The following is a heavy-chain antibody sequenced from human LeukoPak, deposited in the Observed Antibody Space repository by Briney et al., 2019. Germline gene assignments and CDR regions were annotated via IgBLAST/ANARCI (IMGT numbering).Heavy chain of an antibody. CDR1: GFTFDDYA. CDR3: AAAVAGYFDY. CDR2: ISWNSGSI. Sequence: GRSPRLACAASGFTFDDYAMHWVRQAPGKGLAWVSGISWNSGSIGYAASVKGRFTISRDNAKNSLYLQMNRLRAEDMALYYCAAAVAGYFDYWGQGTLVTVSS. D-gene: IGHD6-19*01. V-gene: IGHV3-9*03. J-gene: IGHJ4*02.